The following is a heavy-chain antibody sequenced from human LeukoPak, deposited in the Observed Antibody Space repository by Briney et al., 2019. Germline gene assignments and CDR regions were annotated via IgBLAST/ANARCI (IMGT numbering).Heavy chain of an antibody. CDR1: GGSFSGYY. CDR3: AREEWELSANFGY. D-gene: IGHD1-26*01. Sequence: SETLSLTCAVYGGSFSGYYWSWIRQPPGKGLEWIGEINHSGSTNYNPSLKSRVTISVDTSKNQFSLKLSSVTAADTAVYYCAREEWELSANFGYWGQGTLVTVSS. CDR2: INHSGST. J-gene: IGHJ4*02. V-gene: IGHV4-34*01.